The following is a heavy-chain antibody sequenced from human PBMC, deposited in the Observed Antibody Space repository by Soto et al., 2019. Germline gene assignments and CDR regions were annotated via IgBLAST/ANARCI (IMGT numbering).Heavy chain of an antibody. CDR2: LKSKADGGTT. CDR3: ATSPTYAGRHYFHYFHP. V-gene: IGHV3-15*01. CDR1: GFTFSNAW. J-gene: IGHJ5*02. Sequence: SRRLSCAASGFTFSNAWRTWVRHAPGKGLEWVARLKSKADGGTTDFSAPVNGRFTISTDDSKNTLYLQINSLAIEDIAVYYCATSPTYAGRHYFHYFHPSGQGTLVTVST. D-gene: IGHD2-2*01.